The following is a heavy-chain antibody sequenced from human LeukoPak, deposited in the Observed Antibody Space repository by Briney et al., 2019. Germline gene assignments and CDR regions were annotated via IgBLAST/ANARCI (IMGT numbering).Heavy chain of an antibody. Sequence: GGSLRLSCAASGFTFSSYSMNWVRQAPGKGLEWVSYITYNSGTIYYTDSVKGRFTISRDNAKNSLYLQINSLRAEDTAVYYCAKESIYYDILTGYRSNWYFDLWGRGTLVTVSS. CDR3: AKESIYYDILTGYRSNWYFDL. J-gene: IGHJ2*01. CDR2: ITYNSGTI. V-gene: IGHV3-48*01. CDR1: GFTFSSYS. D-gene: IGHD3-9*01.